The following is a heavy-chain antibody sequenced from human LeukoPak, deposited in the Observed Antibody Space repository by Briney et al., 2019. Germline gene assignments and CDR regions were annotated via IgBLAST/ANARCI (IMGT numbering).Heavy chain of an antibody. CDR2: ISAYNGNT. J-gene: IGHJ5*02. V-gene: IGHV1-18*01. Sequence: ASVKVSCKASGYTFTSYGISWVRQAPGQGLEWMGWISAYNGNTNYAQKLQGRVTMTTDTSTSTAYMELRSLRSDDTAVYYCARDPEYCSSTSCFGAWFDPWGQGTLVTVSS. D-gene: IGHD2-2*01. CDR1: GYTFTSYG. CDR3: ARDPEYCSSTSCFGAWFDP.